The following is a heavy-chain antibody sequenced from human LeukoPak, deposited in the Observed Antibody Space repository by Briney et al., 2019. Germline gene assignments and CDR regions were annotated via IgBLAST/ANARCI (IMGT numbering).Heavy chain of an antibody. CDR2: ISAYNGNT. Sequence: ASVKVSCKASGYSFTSYGISWVRQAPGQGLEWMGWISAYNGNTNYAQKLQGRVTMTTDTSTSTAYMELRSLRSDDTAVYYCARGLRVRGVINYYYTDVWGKGTTVTISS. J-gene: IGHJ6*03. V-gene: IGHV1-18*01. D-gene: IGHD3-10*01. CDR1: GYSFTSYG. CDR3: ARGLRVRGVINYYYTDV.